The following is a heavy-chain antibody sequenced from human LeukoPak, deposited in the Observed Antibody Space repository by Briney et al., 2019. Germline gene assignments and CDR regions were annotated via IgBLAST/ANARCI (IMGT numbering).Heavy chain of an antibody. CDR1: GFTFGDYA. J-gene: IGHJ3*02. CDR3: TRVNRDAFDI. CDR2: IRSKAYGGTT. V-gene: IGHV3-49*04. Sequence: GGSLRLSCTASGFTFGDYAVSWVRQAPGKGREWVGFIRSKAYGGTTEYAASVKGRFTISRDDSKSIAYLQMNSLKTEDTAVYYCTRVNRDAFDIWGQGTMVTVSS.